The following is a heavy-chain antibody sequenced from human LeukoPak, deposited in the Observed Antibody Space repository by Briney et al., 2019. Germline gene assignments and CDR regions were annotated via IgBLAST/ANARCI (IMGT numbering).Heavy chain of an antibody. CDR2: ISAYNGNT. D-gene: IGHD3-22*01. CDR3: ARGAYYYDSSGYNDY. CDR1: GYTFTSYG. J-gene: IGHJ4*02. Sequence: EASVKVSCKASGYTFTSYGISWVRQAPGQGLEWMGWISAYNGNTNYAQKLQGRVTMTTNTSTSTAYMELRSQRSDDTAVYYCARGAYYYDSSGYNDYWGQGTLVTVSS. V-gene: IGHV1-18*01.